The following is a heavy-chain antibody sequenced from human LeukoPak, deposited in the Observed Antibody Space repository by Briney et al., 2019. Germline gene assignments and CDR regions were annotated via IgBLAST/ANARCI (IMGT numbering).Heavy chain of an antibody. CDR2: ISSDVTNT. V-gene: IGHV3-74*01. Sequence: GSLRLSCAASGFTFSSSWLHWVRQAPGRGLVWVSRISSDVTNTAYGGSVKGRFTISRDNAKNTLYLQMNSLRVDDTGVSYCARGDWGSALSWGRGTMVTVSS. D-gene: IGHD7-27*01. CDR1: GFTFSSSW. J-gene: IGHJ3*01. CDR3: ARGDWGSALS.